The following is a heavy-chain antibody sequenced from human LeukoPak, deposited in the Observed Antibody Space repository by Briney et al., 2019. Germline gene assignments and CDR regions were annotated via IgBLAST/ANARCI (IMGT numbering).Heavy chain of an antibody. D-gene: IGHD2-15*01. CDR2: INPNSGGT. J-gene: IGHJ3*02. V-gene: IGHV1-2*02. CDR3: ARDRVVGLGIDNAFDI. CDR1: GYIFTGYY. Sequence: GASVKVSCKASGYIFTGYYIHWVRQAPGQGLEWMGWINPNSGGTKYAQKFQGRVTMTRDTSISTGYMELSCLGSDDTAVYYCARDRVVGLGIDNAFDIWGHGTMVTVSS.